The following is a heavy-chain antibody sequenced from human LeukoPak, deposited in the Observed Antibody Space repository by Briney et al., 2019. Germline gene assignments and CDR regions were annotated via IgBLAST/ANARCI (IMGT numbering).Heavy chain of an antibody. J-gene: IGHJ4*02. V-gene: IGHV3-23*01. CDR3: ARLTTVTDIPNY. Sequence: GGSLRLSCAASGFTFSSYGMSWVRQAPGKGLEWVSAISGSGGSTYYADSVKGRFTISRDDAKNPLYLQLNSLRAEDTAVYYCARLTTVTDIPNYWGQGTLVTASS. CDR1: GFTFSSYG. D-gene: IGHD4-17*01. CDR2: ISGSGGST.